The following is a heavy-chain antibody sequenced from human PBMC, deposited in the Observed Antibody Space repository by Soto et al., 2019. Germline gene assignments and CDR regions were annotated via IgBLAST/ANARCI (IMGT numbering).Heavy chain of an antibody. D-gene: IGHD6-13*01. CDR2: ISSSGSTI. CDR1: GFTFSDYY. Sequence: GGSLRLSCAASGFTFSDYYMSWIRQAPGKGLEWVSYISSSGSTIYYADFVKGRFTISRDNAKNSLYLQMNSLRAEDTAVYYCARESAAGSAYLDYWGQGTLVTVSS. CDR3: ARESAAGSAYLDY. J-gene: IGHJ4*02. V-gene: IGHV3-11*01.